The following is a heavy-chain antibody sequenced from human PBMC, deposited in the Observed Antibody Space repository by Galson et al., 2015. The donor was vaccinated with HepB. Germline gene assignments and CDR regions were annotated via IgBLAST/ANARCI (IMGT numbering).Heavy chain of an antibody. CDR2: ISTYNGNT. V-gene: IGHV1-18*01. Sequence: SVKVSCKASGYIFTSFGISWVRQAPGQGLEWMGWISTYNGNTNYAQKFQGRVTMTTDTSTSTAYMELRSLRSDDTAVYYCARDRYYYTSGSPERFFDYWGQGTLVTVSS. D-gene: IGHD3-10*01. CDR3: ARDRYYYTSGSPERFFDY. CDR1: GYIFTSFG. J-gene: IGHJ4*01.